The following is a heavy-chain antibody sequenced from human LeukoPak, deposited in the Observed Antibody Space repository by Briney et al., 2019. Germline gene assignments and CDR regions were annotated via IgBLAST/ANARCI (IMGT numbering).Heavy chain of an antibody. J-gene: IGHJ3*02. CDR1: GGSISSYY. CDR2: IYYSGST. CDR3: AREADSSGWYGDAFDI. Sequence: PSETLSLTCTVSGGSISSYYWSWIRQPPGKGLEWIGYIYYSGSTNYNPSLKSRVTISVDTSKNQFSLKLSFVTAADTAVYYCAREADSSGWYGDAFDIWGQGTMVTVSS. V-gene: IGHV4-59*01. D-gene: IGHD6-19*01.